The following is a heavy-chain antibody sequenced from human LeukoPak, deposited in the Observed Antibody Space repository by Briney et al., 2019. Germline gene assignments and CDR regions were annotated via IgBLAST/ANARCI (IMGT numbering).Heavy chain of an antibody. CDR2: ISGSGGST. Sequence: GGSLRLSCAASGFTFSSYAMSWVRQAPGKGLEWVSAISGSGGSTYYADSVKGRFTISRDNSKNTLYLQMNSLRAEDTAVYYCARSTYYYDSSGYYWGQGTLVTFSS. J-gene: IGHJ4*02. V-gene: IGHV3-23*01. D-gene: IGHD3-22*01. CDR1: GFTFSSYA. CDR3: ARSTYYYDSSGYY.